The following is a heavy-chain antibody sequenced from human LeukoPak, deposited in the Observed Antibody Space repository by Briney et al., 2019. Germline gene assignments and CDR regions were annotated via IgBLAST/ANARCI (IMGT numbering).Heavy chain of an antibody. D-gene: IGHD3-10*01. CDR2: INPINGDT. J-gene: IGHJ4*02. V-gene: IGHV1-2*02. CDR3: TRTRGTHISMAYLDD. Sequence: ASVKVSCKASRYTFTGNFVHWVRQAPGQGLEWMGWINPINGDTNYAQKFQGRVTMTRDTSISTAYMRLSSLRSDDTAVYYCTRTRGTHISMAYLDDWGQGTLVTVSS. CDR1: RYTFTGNF.